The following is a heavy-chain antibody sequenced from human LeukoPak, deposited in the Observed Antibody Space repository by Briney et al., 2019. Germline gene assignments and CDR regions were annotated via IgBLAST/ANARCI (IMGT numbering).Heavy chain of an antibody. CDR2: IKKDGNEK. V-gene: IGHV3-7*03. CDR3: ARDDYYASGNYFDC. Sequence: GGSLRLSCETSGFIFENYWMSWVRQSPGKGLEWVASIKKDGNEKYYVDSMKGRFTISRDNSKKSLYLQMSSLGAEDTAMYYCARDDYYASGNYFDCWGQGTLVTVSS. CDR1: GFIFENYW. D-gene: IGHD3-10*01. J-gene: IGHJ4*02.